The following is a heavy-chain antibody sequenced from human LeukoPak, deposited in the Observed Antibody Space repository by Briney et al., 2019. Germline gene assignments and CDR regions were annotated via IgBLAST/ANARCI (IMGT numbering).Heavy chain of an antibody. CDR2: ISGSGGST. CDR1: GFTFSSYA. D-gene: IGHD2-15*01. Sequence: GGSLRLSCAASGFTFSSYAMSWVRQAPGKGLEWVSAISGSGGSTYYADSVKGRFTISRDNSKNTLYLQMNSLRAEDTAVYYCAKSHVRHCSGGSCRPSDYWGQGTLVTVS. CDR3: AKSHVRHCSGGSCRPSDY. V-gene: IGHV3-23*01. J-gene: IGHJ4*02.